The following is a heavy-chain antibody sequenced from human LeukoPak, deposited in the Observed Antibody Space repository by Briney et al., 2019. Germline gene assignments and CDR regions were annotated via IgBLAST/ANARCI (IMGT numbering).Heavy chain of an antibody. V-gene: IGHV3-9*03. CDR3: AKGTSGWPQSGYFQH. CDR2: ISWNSGSI. J-gene: IGHJ1*01. D-gene: IGHD6-19*01. Sequence: GGSLRLSCAASGFTFDDYAMHWVRQAPGKGLEWVSGISWNSGSIGYADSVKGRFTISRDNAKNSLYLQMNSLRAEDMALYYCAKGTSGWPQSGYFQHWGQGTLVTVSS. CDR1: GFTFDDYA.